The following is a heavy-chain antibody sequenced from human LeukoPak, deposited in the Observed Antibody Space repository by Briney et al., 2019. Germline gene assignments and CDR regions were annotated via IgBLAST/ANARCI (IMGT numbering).Heavy chain of an antibody. J-gene: IGHJ1*01. Sequence: PSETLSLTCTVSGNSIRSSSYYWGWIRQSPEKGLEWIGSIYYSGSTYYSASFKSRITISVDTSQNQFSLKLISVTAADRAVYYCASRYYYDTRGYFLHWGQGTLVTVSS. CDR2: IYYSGST. CDR1: GNSIRSSSYY. D-gene: IGHD3-22*01. CDR3: ASRYYYDTRGYFLH. V-gene: IGHV4-39*01.